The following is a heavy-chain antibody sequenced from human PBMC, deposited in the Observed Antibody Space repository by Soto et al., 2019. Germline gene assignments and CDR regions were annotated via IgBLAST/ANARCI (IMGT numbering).Heavy chain of an antibody. Sequence: EVQLLESGGDLIQPGGSLRLSCAASGFTFSGSAMSWVRQAPGKGLEWVSGISGNGVTTFYSDSVKGRFTISRDNSKNTLFLQMNSLRAEDTAVYFCAKKMTPASYYFDYWGQGTLVPVSS. CDR2: ISGNGVTT. J-gene: IGHJ4*02. CDR3: AKKMTPASYYFDY. D-gene: IGHD4-4*01. V-gene: IGHV3-23*01. CDR1: GFTFSGSA.